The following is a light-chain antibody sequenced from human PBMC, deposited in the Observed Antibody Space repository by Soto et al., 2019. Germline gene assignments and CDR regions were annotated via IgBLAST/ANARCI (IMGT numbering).Light chain of an antibody. V-gene: IGLV2-18*02. J-gene: IGLJ1*01. CDR2: EVY. CDR3: YSFTTSNTYV. Sequence: QSVLTQPPSVSGSPGQSVTISCSGTSSDVGSYNHVSWYQQAPGTAPKVMIYEVYNRPSGVPDRFSGSKSGSTASLTISGLQPEDEADYYCYSFTTSNTYVFGTGTKVTVL. CDR1: SSDVGSYNH.